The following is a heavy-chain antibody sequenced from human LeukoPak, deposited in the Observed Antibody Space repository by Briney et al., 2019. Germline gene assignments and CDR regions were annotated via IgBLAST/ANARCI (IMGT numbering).Heavy chain of an antibody. Sequence: GGSLRLSCAASGFTFSSYWMHWVRQAPGKGLVWVSRINSDGSSTSYADSVKGRFTISRDNAKNTLYLQMNSLRAEDTAVYYCARGPRGYSYGSDYWGQGTLVTVSS. V-gene: IGHV3-74*01. CDR2: INSDGSST. J-gene: IGHJ4*02. D-gene: IGHD5-18*01. CDR3: ARGPRGYSYGSDY. CDR1: GFTFSSYW.